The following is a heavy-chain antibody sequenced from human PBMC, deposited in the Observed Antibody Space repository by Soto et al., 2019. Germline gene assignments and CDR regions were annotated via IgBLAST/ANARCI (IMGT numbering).Heavy chain of an antibody. D-gene: IGHD6-19*01. J-gene: IGHJ4*02. CDR2: IIPIFGTA. CDR1: GGTFSSYA. V-gene: IGHV1-69*12. CDR3: AIHNSYSSGWYPDY. Sequence: QVQLVQSGAEVKKPGSSVKVSCKASGGTFSSYAISWVRQAPGQGLEWMGGIIPIFGTANYAQKFQGRVTXXAXEXXSTAYMELSSLRSEDTAVYYCAIHNSYSSGWYPDYWGQGTLVTVSS.